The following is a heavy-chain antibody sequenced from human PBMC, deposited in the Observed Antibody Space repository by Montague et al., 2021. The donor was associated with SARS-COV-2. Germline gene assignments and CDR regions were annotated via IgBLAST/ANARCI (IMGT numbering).Heavy chain of an antibody. CDR1: GFTFTDYT. J-gene: IGHJ4*02. Sequence: SLRLSCAASGFTFTDYTMNWVRQVPGKGLEWVSGIYWNGGDTGYADSVKGRFTISRDNAKNSLYLQMNSLRDEDTAFYYCARVKVGATIDYWGQGTLVTVSS. D-gene: IGHD1-26*01. CDR2: IYWNGGDT. CDR3: ARVKVGATIDY. V-gene: IGHV3-20*04.